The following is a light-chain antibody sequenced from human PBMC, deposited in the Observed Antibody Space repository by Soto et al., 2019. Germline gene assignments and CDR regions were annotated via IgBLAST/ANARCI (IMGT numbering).Light chain of an antibody. CDR3: QQYNNWPRT. CDR1: QSVSSS. J-gene: IGKJ1*01. V-gene: IGKV3-15*01. Sequence: VLAPSPGTLSLSPGARATLSCRASQSVSSSFLAWYQQKPGQAPRLLIYGASTRATGIPARFSGSGSGTEFTLTISSLQSEDFAVYYCQQYNNWPRTFGQGTKVDIK. CDR2: GAS.